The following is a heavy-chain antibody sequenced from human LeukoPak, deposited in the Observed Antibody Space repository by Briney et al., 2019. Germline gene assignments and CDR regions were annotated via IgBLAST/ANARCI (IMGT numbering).Heavy chain of an antibody. Sequence: PGGSLRLSCAASGFTFSGYAMSWVRQAPGKGLEWVAFIRYDGSNKYYADSVKGRFTISRDNSKNTLYLQMNSLRAEDTAVYYCAKAASAGYCSGGSCYYYYYMDVWGKGTTVTVSS. V-gene: IGHV3-30*02. CDR2: IRYDGSNK. J-gene: IGHJ6*03. CDR1: GFTFSGYA. D-gene: IGHD2-15*01. CDR3: AKAASAGYCSGGSCYYYYYMDV.